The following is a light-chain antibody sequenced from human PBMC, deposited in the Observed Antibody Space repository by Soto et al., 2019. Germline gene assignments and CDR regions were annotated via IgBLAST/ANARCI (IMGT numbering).Light chain of an antibody. CDR2: DAS. Sequence: DIQMTQSPSTLSASVGDRVTITCRASQSISSWLAWYQQKPGKAPKFLIYDASTLKSGVPSRFSGSGSGTEFTLTISSLQPDDFATYCCQQYNSYSGAFGRGTKVEIK. CDR1: QSISSW. V-gene: IGKV1-5*01. CDR3: QQYNSYSGA. J-gene: IGKJ4*02.